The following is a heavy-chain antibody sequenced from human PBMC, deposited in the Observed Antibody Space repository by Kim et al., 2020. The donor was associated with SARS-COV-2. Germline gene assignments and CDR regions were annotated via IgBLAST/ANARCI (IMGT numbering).Heavy chain of an antibody. V-gene: IGHV4-31*02. D-gene: IGHD3-10*01. CDR3: ARVDRVLLWFGEYPGWFDP. J-gene: IGHJ5*02. Sequence: SRVTISVDTSKNQFSLKLSSVTAADTAVYYCARVDRVLLWFGEYPGWFDPWGQGTLVTVSS.